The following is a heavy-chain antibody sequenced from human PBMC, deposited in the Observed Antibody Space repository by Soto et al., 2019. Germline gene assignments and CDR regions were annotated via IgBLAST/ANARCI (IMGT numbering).Heavy chain of an antibody. V-gene: IGHV4-31*03. CDR3: AIAASNWFDP. J-gene: IGHJ5*02. Sequence: QVQLQESGPGLVKPSQTLSLPCTVSGGSISSGVYYWSWIRQHPGKGLEWIGSIYYSGTTHYNPSLRCRFTISVDTSKNQSSLKLSSVTAADTPVYYCAIAASNWFDPWCQGPLLTVSS. CDR1: GGSISSGVYY. CDR2: IYYSGTT.